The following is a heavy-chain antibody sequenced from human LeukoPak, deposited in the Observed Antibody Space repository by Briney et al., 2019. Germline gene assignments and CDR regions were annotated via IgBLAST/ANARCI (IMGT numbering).Heavy chain of an antibody. CDR3: ARSPTYSSSWYIDY. J-gene: IGHJ4*02. CDR1: GFTFSSYE. CDR2: ISSSGSTI. Sequence: GGSLRLSCAASGFTFSSYEMNWVRQAPGKGLEWVSYISSSGSTIYYADSVKGRFTISRDNAKNSLYLQMNSLRAEDTAVYYCARSPTYSSSWYIDYWGQGTLVTVSS. V-gene: IGHV3-48*03. D-gene: IGHD6-13*01.